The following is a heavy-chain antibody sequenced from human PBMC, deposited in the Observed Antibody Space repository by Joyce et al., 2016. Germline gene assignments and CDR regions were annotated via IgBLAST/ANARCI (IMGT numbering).Heavy chain of an antibody. Sequence: QVHLLQSGAAVKKPGASVKVSCKASGYTFTDSHMHWGRQAPGQGLEWIGWINPITGATNYAQKFQGRVTMTRDTSITTGYMELDRLRSDDTALYYCARPLNTIITIVSPFEIWGQGTLVTVSS. J-gene: IGHJ3*02. D-gene: IGHD3-22*01. CDR3: ARPLNTIITIVSPFEI. CDR2: INPITGAT. V-gene: IGHV1-2*02. CDR1: GYTFTDSH.